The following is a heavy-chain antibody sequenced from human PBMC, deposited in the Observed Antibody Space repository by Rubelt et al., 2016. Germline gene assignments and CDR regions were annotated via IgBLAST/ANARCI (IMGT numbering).Heavy chain of an antibody. Sequence: QVQLQQWGAGLLKPSETLSLTCAVYGGSFSIYYWSWIRQPPGKGLEWIGEINHSGSTNYNPSLKSRVTISVETSKHQFSLKLSSVTAADTAVYYCARHTGIAVAGPIDYWGQGTLVTVSS. CDR3: ARHTGIAVAGPIDY. V-gene: IGHV4-34*01. CDR2: INHSGST. D-gene: IGHD6-19*01. J-gene: IGHJ4*02. CDR1: GGSFSIYY.